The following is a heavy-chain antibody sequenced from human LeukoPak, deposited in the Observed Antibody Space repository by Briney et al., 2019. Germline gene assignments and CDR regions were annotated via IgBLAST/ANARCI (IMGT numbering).Heavy chain of an antibody. Sequence: SETLSLTCTVSGGSISSYYWSWIRQPAGKGLEWIGRIYTSGSTNYNPSLKSRVTISVDTSKNQFSLNLTSVTAADTAVYYCARFTPQGYGWGGYNRFDPWGQGTLVTVSS. CDR1: GGSISSYY. CDR2: IYTSGST. J-gene: IGHJ5*02. CDR3: ARFTPQGYGWGGYNRFDP. V-gene: IGHV4-4*07. D-gene: IGHD3-16*01.